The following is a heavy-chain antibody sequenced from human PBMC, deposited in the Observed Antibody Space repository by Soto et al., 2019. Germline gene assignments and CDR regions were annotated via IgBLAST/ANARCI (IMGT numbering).Heavy chain of an antibody. D-gene: IGHD2-8*01. V-gene: IGHV3-23*01. CDR2: ISGSGGST. CDR3: AKDQGDCTNGVCYTSIFDY. CDR1: GFTFSSYA. J-gene: IGHJ4*02. Sequence: GGSLRLSCAASGFTFSSYAMSWVRQAPGKGLEWVSAISGSGGSTYYADSVKGRFTISRDNSKNTLYLQMNSLRAEDTAVYYCAKDQGDCTNGVCYTSIFDYWGQGTLVTVSS.